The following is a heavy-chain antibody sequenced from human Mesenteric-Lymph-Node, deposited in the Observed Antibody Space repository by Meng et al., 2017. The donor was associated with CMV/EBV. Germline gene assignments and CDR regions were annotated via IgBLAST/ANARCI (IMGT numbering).Heavy chain of an antibody. D-gene: IGHD3-9*01. Sequence: QVQVDQWGAGLLKPSETLAVTCAVYGGSFSGYYWTWIRQSPEKGLEWIGEINHSGSTTYNPSFTSRIIISVDTSTNQISLNMSSVTAADTAVYYCARGSSYDILTGYFDYWGQGALVTVSS. CDR2: INHSGST. CDR3: ARGSSYDILTGYFDY. J-gene: IGHJ4*02. V-gene: IGHV4-34*01. CDR1: GGSFSGYY.